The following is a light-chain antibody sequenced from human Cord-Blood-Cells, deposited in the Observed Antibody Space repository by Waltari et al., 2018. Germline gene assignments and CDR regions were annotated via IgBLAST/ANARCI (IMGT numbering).Light chain of an antibody. Sequence: HSALTQPASVSGSPGQSITISCTGTSSDVGGYNYVSWYQQHPGKAPKPMIYDVSNRPSGVSNRFSGSKSGNTASLTISGLQAEDEADYYCSSYTSSSTLDVVFGGGTKLTVL. CDR3: SSYTSSSTLDVV. CDR1: SSDVGGYNY. CDR2: DVS. J-gene: IGLJ2*01. V-gene: IGLV2-14*01.